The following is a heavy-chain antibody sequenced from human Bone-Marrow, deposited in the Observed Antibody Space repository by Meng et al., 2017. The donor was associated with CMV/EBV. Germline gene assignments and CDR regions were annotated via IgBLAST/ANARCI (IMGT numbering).Heavy chain of an antibody. CDR1: GFIFTNAW. J-gene: IGHJ4*02. CDR3: ARVGVGATPFDY. D-gene: IGHD1-26*01. CDR2: ISSSSTYT. Sequence: VQVVESGGALVKPGGSLTVSCEASGFIFTNAWMSWVRQAPGKGLEWVSYISSSSTYTNYADSVKGRFTISRDNAKNSLYLQMNSLRAEDTAVYYCARVGVGATPFDYWGQGILVTVSS. V-gene: IGHV3-11*06.